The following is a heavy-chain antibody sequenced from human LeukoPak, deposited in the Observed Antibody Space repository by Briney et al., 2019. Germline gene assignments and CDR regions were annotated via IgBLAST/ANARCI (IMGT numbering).Heavy chain of an antibody. Sequence: GGFLRLSCSASGFTFSSYAMHWVRQAPGKGLEYVSAISSNGGSTYYADSVKGRFTISRDNSKNTLYLQMSSLRAEDTAVYYCVKDLSTHGDWAFDIWGQGTMVTVSS. V-gene: IGHV3-64D*09. CDR2: ISSNGGST. CDR1: GFTFSSYA. CDR3: VKDLSTHGDWAFDI. D-gene: IGHD4-17*01. J-gene: IGHJ3*02.